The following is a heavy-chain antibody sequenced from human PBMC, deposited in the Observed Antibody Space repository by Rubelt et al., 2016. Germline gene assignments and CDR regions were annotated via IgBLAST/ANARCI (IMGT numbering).Heavy chain of an antibody. Sequence: QLQLQESGPGLVKPSETLSLTCAVTGASINSYWWCWARQSPGKGLEWIGYISHMGATNYNPSLHRRVTISKETSKNQFALRLKSVTAADTAVYYCEKQFNYDSVDPWGQGTLVTVSS. CDR2: ISHMGAT. CDR1: GASINSYW. D-gene: IGHD3-22*01. V-gene: IGHV4-59*08. CDR3: EKQFNYDSVDP. J-gene: IGHJ5*02.